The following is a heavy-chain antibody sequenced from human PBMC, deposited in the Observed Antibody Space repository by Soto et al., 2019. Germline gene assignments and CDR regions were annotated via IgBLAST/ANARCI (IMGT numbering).Heavy chain of an antibody. D-gene: IGHD6-19*01. CDR1: GFTFSSYS. V-gene: IGHV3-21*01. Sequence: GGSLRLSCAASGFTFSSYSMNWVRQAPGKGLEWVSSISSSSSYIYYADSVKGRFTISRDNAKNSLYLQMNSLRAEDTAVYYCAREEAVAGTRLLYMDVWGKGTTVTVSS. CDR2: ISSSSSYI. J-gene: IGHJ6*03. CDR3: AREEAVAGTRLLYMDV.